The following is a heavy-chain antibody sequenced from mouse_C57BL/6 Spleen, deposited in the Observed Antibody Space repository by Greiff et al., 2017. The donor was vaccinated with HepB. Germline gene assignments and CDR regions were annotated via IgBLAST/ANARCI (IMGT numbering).Heavy chain of an antibody. CDR3: TRRGFIRAMDY. V-gene: IGHV1-15*01. D-gene: IGHD1-1*01. J-gene: IGHJ4*01. Sequence: VQLQQSGAELVRPGASVTLSCKASGYTFTDYEMHWVKQTPVHGLEWIGAIDPETGGTAYNQKFKGKAILTADKSSSTAYMELRSLTSEDSAVYYCTRRGFIRAMDYWGQGTSVTVSS. CDR2: IDPETGGT. CDR1: GYTFTDYE.